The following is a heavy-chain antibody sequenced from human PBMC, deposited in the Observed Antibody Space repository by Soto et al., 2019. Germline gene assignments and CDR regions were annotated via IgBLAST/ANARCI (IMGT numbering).Heavy chain of an antibody. V-gene: IGHV4-4*02. Sequence: SETLSLTCTVSGDSMSSSNWWNWARQPPGKGLEWIGEAHHSGRTNYNPSLKSRVTISVDRSQNHFSLQLTSVTAADTAVYYCARSEATALDYWGQGTLVT. J-gene: IGHJ4*02. CDR1: GDSMSSSNW. CDR2: AHHSGRT. CDR3: ARSEATALDY.